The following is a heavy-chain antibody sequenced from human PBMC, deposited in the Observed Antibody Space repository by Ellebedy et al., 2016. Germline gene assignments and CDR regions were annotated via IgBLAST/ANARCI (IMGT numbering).Heavy chain of an antibody. J-gene: IGHJ4*02. CDR3: ARDRDYYDSSGPLD. CDR1: GFTFSSYG. D-gene: IGHD3-22*01. CDR2: IWYDGRNK. V-gene: IGHV3-33*01. Sequence: GGSLRLSCAASGFTFSSYGMHWVRQAPGKGLEWVAVIWYDGRNKYYADSVKGRFTISRDNSKNTLYLQMNSLRAEDTAVYYCARDRDYYDSSGPLDWGQGTLVTVSS.